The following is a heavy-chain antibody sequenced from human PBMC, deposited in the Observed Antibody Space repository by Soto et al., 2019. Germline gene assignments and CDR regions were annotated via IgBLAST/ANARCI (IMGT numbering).Heavy chain of an antibody. D-gene: IGHD2-2*01. CDR3: AKDRRVPAASKGYGMDV. CDR1: GFTFSSYA. V-gene: IGHV3-23*01. CDR2: ISGSGGST. J-gene: IGHJ6*02. Sequence: GGSLRLSCAASGFTFSSYAMSWVRQAPGKGLEWVSAISGSGGSTYYADSVKGRFTISRDNSKNTLYLQMNSLRAEDTAVYYCAKDRRVPAASKGYGMDVWGQGTTVTVSS.